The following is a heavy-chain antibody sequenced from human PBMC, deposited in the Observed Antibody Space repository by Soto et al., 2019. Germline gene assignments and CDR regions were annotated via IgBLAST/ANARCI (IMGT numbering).Heavy chain of an antibody. Sequence: QVQLVESGGGLVKPGGSLRLSCAASGFTFSDYYMSWIRQAPGKGLEWVSYISSSGSTIYYADSVKGRFTISRDNAKNXRYPQMNSLSADDTAVYYCARDRPRGLRYYYYGMDVWGQGTTVTVSS. V-gene: IGHV3-11*01. D-gene: IGHD3-16*01. CDR3: ARDRPRGLRYYYYGMDV. CDR1: GFTFSDYY. J-gene: IGHJ6*02. CDR2: ISSSGSTI.